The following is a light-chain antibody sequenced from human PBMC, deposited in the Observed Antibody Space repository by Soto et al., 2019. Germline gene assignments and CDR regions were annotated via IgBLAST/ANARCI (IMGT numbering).Light chain of an antibody. V-gene: IGLV2-8*01. J-gene: IGLJ3*02. CDR2: DVS. CDR3: SSYAGSNNLV. Sequence: QSALTQPPSASGSPGQSVTISCTGTSSDVGGYNYVSWYQQHPGKAPKLMIYDVSKRPSGVPDRFSGSKSGNTASLTVSGLQAEDEADYYCSSYAGSNNLVFGGETNLTVL. CDR1: SSDVGGYNY.